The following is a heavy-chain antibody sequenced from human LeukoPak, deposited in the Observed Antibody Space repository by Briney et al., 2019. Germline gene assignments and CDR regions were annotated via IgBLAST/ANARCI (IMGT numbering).Heavy chain of an antibody. CDR1: GFTFSSYE. CDR3: ARDAANYYGSGSYPLYYYYYYYMDV. D-gene: IGHD3-10*01. Sequence: GGSLRLSSAASGFTFSSYEMNWVRQAPGKGLEWVSYISSSGSTIYYADSVKGRFTISRDHAKNSLYLQMNSLRAEDTAVYYCARDAANYYGSGSYPLYYYYYYYMDVWGKGTTVTISS. V-gene: IGHV3-48*03. CDR2: ISSSGSTI. J-gene: IGHJ6*03.